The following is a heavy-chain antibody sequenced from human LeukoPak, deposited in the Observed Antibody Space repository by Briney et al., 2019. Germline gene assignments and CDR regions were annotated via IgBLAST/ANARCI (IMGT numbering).Heavy chain of an antibody. CDR1: GGSFSGYY. D-gene: IGHD6-13*01. J-gene: IGHJ5*02. CDR2: INHSGST. Sequence: SETLSLTCAVYGGSFSGYYWSWIRRPLGKGLEWIGEINHSGSTNYNPSLKSRVTISVDTSKNQFSLKLSSVTAADTAVYYCARGGGKIAAAGTWWFDPWGQGTLVTVSS. CDR3: ARGGGKIAAAGTWWFDP. V-gene: IGHV4-34*01.